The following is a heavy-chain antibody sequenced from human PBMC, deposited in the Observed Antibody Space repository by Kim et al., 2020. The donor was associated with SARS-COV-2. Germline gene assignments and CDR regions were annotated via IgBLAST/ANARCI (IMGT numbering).Heavy chain of an antibody. Sequence: GGSLRLSCAASGFTFSSYGMHWVRQAPGKGLEWVAVISYDGSNKYYADSVKGRFTISRDNSKNTLYLQMNSLRAEDTAVYYCAKGNGLDYWGQGTLVTVSS. J-gene: IGHJ4*02. D-gene: IGHD2-8*01. CDR1: GFTFSSYG. CDR2: ISYDGSNK. CDR3: AKGNGLDY. V-gene: IGHV3-30*18.